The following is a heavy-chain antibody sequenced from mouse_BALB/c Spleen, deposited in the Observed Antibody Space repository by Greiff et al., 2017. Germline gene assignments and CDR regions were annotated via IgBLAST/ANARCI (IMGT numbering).Heavy chain of an antibody. V-gene: IGHV1-63*02. Sequence: LVESGAELVRPGTSVKISCKASGYTFTNYWLGWVKQRPGHGLEWIGDIYPGGGYTNYNEKFKGKATLTADTSSSTAYMQLSSLTSEDSAVYFCARRGNPNYFDYWGQGTTLTVSS. J-gene: IGHJ2*01. CDR2: IYPGGGYT. CDR1: GYTFTNYW. CDR3: ARRGNPNYFDY.